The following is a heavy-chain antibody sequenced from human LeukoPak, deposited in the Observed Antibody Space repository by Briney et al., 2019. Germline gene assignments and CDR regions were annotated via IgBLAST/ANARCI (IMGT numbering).Heavy chain of an antibody. Sequence: GGSLRLSCAASGFTFSSYSMDWVRQAPGKGLEWVSSISSSSSYIYYADSVKGRFTISRDNAKNSLYLQMNSLRAEDAAVYYCATVRPGSWSYYFDYWGQGTLVTVSS. J-gene: IGHJ4*02. CDR3: ATVRPGSWSYYFDY. D-gene: IGHD6-13*01. V-gene: IGHV3-21*01. CDR2: ISSSSSYI. CDR1: GFTFSSYS.